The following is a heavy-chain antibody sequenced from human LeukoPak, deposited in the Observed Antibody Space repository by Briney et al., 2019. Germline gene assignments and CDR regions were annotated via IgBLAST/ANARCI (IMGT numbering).Heavy chain of an antibody. CDR1: GGSISSSSYY. CDR3: ARRPRIAVAGNDY. V-gene: IGHV4-39*01. J-gene: IGHJ4*02. Sequence: PSETLSLTCTVSGGSISSSSYYWGWVRQPPGKGLEWIGSIYYSGSTYYNPSLKTRVTISVDTSKNQFSLKLSSLTAADTSVYYCARRPRIAVAGNDYWGQGTLVTVSS. D-gene: IGHD6-19*01. CDR2: IYYSGST.